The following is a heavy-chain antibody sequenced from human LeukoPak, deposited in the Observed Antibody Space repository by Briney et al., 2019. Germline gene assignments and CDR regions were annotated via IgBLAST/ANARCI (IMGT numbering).Heavy chain of an antibody. V-gene: IGHV3-23*01. J-gene: IGHJ4*02. Sequence: GGSLRLSCAASGFTFSSYAMSWVRQAPGKGLEWVSSISNSGGRTFYTDSVKGRFTISRDNSKITLYLQMNSLRAEDTAVYYCAKLLRAGRLLTISLDSWGQGTLVTVSS. CDR1: GFTFSSYA. D-gene: IGHD3-10*01. CDR2: ISNSGGRT. CDR3: AKLLRAGRLLTISLDS.